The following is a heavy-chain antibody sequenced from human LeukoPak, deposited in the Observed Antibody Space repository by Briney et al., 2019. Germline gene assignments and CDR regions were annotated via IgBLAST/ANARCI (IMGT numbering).Heavy chain of an antibody. CDR2: TSSDLNVK. CDR1: GFTFSSSA. Sequence: GGSLRLSCAASGFTFSSSAMSWVRQAPGKGLEWVAVTSSDLNVKLYADSVKGRFTISRDNSRSTLYLQMNSLRPEDTAIYYCAREGYYGSGSPPSLYFDYWGQGTLVTVSS. V-gene: IGHV3-30-3*01. D-gene: IGHD3-10*01. J-gene: IGHJ4*02. CDR3: AREGYYGSGSPPSLYFDY.